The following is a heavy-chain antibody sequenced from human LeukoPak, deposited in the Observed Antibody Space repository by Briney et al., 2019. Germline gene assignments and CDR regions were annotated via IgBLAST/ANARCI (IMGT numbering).Heavy chain of an antibody. CDR2: TSSDLNVK. CDR1: GFTFSSSA. Sequence: GGSLRLSCAASGFTFSSSAMSWVRQAPGKGLEWVAVTSSDLNVKLYADSVKGRFTISRDNSRSTLYLQMNSLRPEDTAIYYCAREGYYGSGSPPSLYFDYWGQGTLVTVSS. V-gene: IGHV3-30-3*01. D-gene: IGHD3-10*01. J-gene: IGHJ4*02. CDR3: AREGYYGSGSPPSLYFDY.